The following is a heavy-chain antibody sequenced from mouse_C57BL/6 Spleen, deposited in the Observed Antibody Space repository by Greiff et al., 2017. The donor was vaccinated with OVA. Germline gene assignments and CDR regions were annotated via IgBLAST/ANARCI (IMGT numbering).Heavy chain of an antibody. CDR1: GFTFTDYY. V-gene: IGHV7-4*01. CDR2: IRTKANGYTT. Sequence: EVQLVESGGGLVQPGASLRLSCAASGFTFTDYYMSWVRQPPGTAPEWLAVIRTKANGYTTEYTASVKGRVTISRDNSHNILYLQINTLRAEYSATYYCVRAVRYDYDWYVDVWGTGTTVTVSS. D-gene: IGHD2-4*01. J-gene: IGHJ1*03. CDR3: VRAVRYDYDWYVDV.